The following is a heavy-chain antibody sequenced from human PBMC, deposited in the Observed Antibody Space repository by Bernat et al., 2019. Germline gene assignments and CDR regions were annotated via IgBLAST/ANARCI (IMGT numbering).Heavy chain of an antibody. Sequence: VQLLESGGGLVQPGGSLRLSCAASGFIFSDYYMSWIRQAPGKGLEWVSYISSSGDIFYYTDSVRGRFTISRDNAKNSLYLLMNSLRAEDTAVYYCARDRGALDAFDIWGQGTMVTVSS. V-gene: IGHV3-11*01. CDR3: ARDRGALDAFDI. CDR2: ISSSGDIF. CDR1: GFIFSDYY. D-gene: IGHD1-26*01. J-gene: IGHJ3*02.